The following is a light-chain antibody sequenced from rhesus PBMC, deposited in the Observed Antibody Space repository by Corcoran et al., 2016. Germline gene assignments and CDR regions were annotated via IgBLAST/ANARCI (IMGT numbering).Light chain of an antibody. CDR1: QGISSW. Sequence: DIQMTQSPSSLSAPVGDTGTITCRASQGISSWLAWYQQKPGKAPKPLIYKASRLQSGVPSRVSGSGSGTDFTLTLSSLQSDDFATYSWQQDSSRPLTFGQGTKVDIK. CDR3: QQDSSRPLT. V-gene: IGKV1-22*01. J-gene: IGKJ1*01. CDR2: KAS.